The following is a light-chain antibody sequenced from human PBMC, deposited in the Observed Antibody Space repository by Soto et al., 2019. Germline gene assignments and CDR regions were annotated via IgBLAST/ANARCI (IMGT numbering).Light chain of an antibody. CDR2: EVN. CDR1: KNDIGVYDF. CDR3: SSSAGIYHYLV. V-gene: IGLV2-8*01. J-gene: IGLJ3*02. Sequence: QSALTQPPSASGSPGQSVTISCTGTKNDIGVYDFVSWYQHHPGKAPRLIIYEVNKRPSGVPDRFSGSKSGYTASLTVSGLQTEDEAFYYCSSSAGIYHYLVFGGGTKLTVL.